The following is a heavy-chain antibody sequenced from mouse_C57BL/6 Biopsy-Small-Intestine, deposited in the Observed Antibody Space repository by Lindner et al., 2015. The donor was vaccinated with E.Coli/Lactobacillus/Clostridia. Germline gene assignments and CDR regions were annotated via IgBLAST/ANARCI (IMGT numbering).Heavy chain of an antibody. Sequence: SVKVSCKASGDTFTDSGYYMHWVRQVPGQGLEWMGGINPNSGKTIYVQNFQGRVTMTRDTSVSIVYMELSRLTSDDSGVYYCVRERYSSVKNLEYWGQGTLVTVSS. J-gene: IGHJ4*01. D-gene: IGHD2-12*01. CDR1: GDTFTDSGYY. CDR3: VRERYSSVKNLEY. V-gene: IGHV1S130*01. CDR2: INPNSGKT.